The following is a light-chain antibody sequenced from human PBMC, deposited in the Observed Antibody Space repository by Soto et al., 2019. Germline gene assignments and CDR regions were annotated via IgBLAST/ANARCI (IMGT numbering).Light chain of an antibody. Sequence: DIQMTQPPSSVSASIGDTVTVTCRASLSIATWLAWYQQKPGAAPKLLIYHASTLQTGVPSRFSGSGSGTDFTLTINNLQAEDFATYYCQQSYSLPATFGQGTKVDI. J-gene: IGKJ1*01. CDR2: HAS. CDR3: QQSYSLPAT. CDR1: LSIATW. V-gene: IGKV1-12*01.